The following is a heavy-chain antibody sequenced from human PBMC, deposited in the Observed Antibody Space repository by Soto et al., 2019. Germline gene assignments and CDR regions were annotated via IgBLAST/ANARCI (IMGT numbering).Heavy chain of an antibody. D-gene: IGHD1-26*01. J-gene: IGHJ4*02. CDR3: ASSRGSSSQWELPVFDY. CDR1: GGTFSSYA. CDR2: IIPIFGTA. V-gene: IGHV1-69*06. Sequence: SVKVSFKASGGTFSSYAISWVRQAPGQGLEWMGGIIPIFGTANYAQKFQGRVTITADKSTSTAYMELSSLRSEDTAVYYCASSRGSSSQWELPVFDYWGQGTLVTVSS.